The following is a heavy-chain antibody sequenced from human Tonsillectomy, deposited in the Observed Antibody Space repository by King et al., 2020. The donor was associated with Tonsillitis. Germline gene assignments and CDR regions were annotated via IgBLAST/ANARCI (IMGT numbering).Heavy chain of an antibody. CDR3: VRDCSVVSGLDA. CDR1: GFTFSTYS. CDR2: ISSSSSYI. Sequence: VQLVESGGGLVKPGGSLRLSCVASGFTFSTYSINWVRQAPGKGLEWVSSISSSSSYIYYADSVKGRFTISRDNAKNSLYLQINRLRAGDTAGYYWVRDCSVVSGLDAWGQGTPVTV. D-gene: IGHD2-21*01. V-gene: IGHV3-21*01. J-gene: IGHJ6*02.